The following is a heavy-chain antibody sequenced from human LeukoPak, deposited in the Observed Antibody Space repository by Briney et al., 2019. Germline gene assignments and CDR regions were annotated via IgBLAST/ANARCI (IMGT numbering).Heavy chain of an antibody. CDR3: ARESGYSYGLPGDAFDI. D-gene: IGHD5-18*01. V-gene: IGHV1-3*01. CDR2: INAGNGNT. J-gene: IGHJ3*02. Sequence: ASVKVSCKASGYTFTSYAMHWVRQAPGQRLEWMGWINAGNGNTKYSQKFQGRVTITRDTSASTAYMELSSLRSEDTAVYYCARESGYSYGLPGDAFDIWGQGTMVTVSS. CDR1: GYTFTSYA.